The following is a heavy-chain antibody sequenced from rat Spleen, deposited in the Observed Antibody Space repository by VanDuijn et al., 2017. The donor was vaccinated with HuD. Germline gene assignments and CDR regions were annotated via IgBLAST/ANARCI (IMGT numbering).Heavy chain of an antibody. CDR2: IWGDGST. J-gene: IGHJ3*01. Sequence: QVQLKESGPGLVQPSQTLSLTCTVSGFSLISNTVHWVRQSPGKGLEWMGGIWGDGSTDFNSALKPRLTISRDTSKSQVFLKMSSLQTDDTGIFFCARSYGGYTQHWFPYWGQGTLVTVSS. CDR1: GFSLISNT. V-gene: IGHV2-1*01. D-gene: IGHD1-11*01. CDR3: ARSYGGYTQHWFPY.